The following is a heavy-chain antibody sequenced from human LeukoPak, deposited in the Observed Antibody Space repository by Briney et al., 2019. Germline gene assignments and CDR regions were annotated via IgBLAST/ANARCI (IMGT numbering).Heavy chain of an antibody. CDR2: INSDGSII. V-gene: IGHV3-74*01. D-gene: IGHD4-17*01. CDR1: GFTFSTYW. CDR3: VLVTTGS. Sequence: GGSLRLSCAASGFTFSTYWMHWVRQAPGKGLVWVSRINSDGSIINYADPVKGRFTISRDNAKNTLYLHMNSLRAEDTAVYYCVLVTTGSWGQGTMVTVS. J-gene: IGHJ3*01.